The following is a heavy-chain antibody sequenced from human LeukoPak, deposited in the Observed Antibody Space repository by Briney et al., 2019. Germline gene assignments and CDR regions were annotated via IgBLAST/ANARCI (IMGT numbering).Heavy chain of an antibody. CDR3: AVDSNDAFDI. CDR2: IIPIFGTA. D-gene: IGHD3/OR15-3a*01. CDR1: GGTFSSYA. J-gene: IGHJ3*02. Sequence: ASVKVSCKASGGTFSSYAISWVRQAPGQGLEWMGGIIPIFGTANYAQKFQGRVTITADESTSTAYMELSSLRSEDTAVYYCAVDSNDAFDIWGQGTMVTVSS. V-gene: IGHV1-69*13.